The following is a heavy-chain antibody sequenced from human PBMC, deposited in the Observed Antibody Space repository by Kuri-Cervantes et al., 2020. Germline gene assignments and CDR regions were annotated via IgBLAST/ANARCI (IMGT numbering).Heavy chain of an antibody. Sequence: GESLKISCAASGFTVSSNYMSWVRQAPGKGLEWASVIYSGGSTYYADSVKGRFTISRDNSKNTLYLQMNSLRAEDTAVYYCAKLLLWFGELLYPWSDFDYWGQGTLVTVSS. J-gene: IGHJ4*02. V-gene: IGHV3-53*01. CDR1: GFTVSSNY. CDR3: AKLLLWFGELLYPWSDFDY. CDR2: IYSGGST. D-gene: IGHD3-10*01.